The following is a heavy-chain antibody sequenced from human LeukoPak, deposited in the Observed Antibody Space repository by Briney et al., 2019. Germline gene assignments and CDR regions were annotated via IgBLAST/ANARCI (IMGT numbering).Heavy chain of an antibody. Sequence: GGSLRLSCAASGFTFSSYGMPWVRQAPGKGLEWVAFIRYDGSNKYYADSVKGRFTISRDNSKNTLYLQMNSLRAEDTAVYYCAKDPRPGYSSGWYNYFDYWGQGTLVTVSS. CDR2: IRYDGSNK. CDR1: GFTFSSYG. J-gene: IGHJ4*02. V-gene: IGHV3-30*02. D-gene: IGHD6-19*01. CDR3: AKDPRPGYSSGWYNYFDY.